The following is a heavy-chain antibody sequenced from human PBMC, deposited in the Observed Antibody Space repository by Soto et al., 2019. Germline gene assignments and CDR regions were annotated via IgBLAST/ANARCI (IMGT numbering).Heavy chain of an antibody. D-gene: IGHD6-6*01. Sequence: ASVKVSCKASGYTFTSYGISGVRQAPGQGLEWTGWISAYNDNTNYAQKLQGRVTMTTDTSTSTVYMELRSLRSDDTAVYYCARDRRGSSRSGFDYWGQGTLVTVSS. CDR1: GYTFTSYG. J-gene: IGHJ4*02. V-gene: IGHV1-18*04. CDR2: ISAYNDNT. CDR3: ARDRRGSSRSGFDY.